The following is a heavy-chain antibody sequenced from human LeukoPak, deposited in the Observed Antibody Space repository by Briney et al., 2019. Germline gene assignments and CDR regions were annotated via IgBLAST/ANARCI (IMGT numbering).Heavy chain of an antibody. CDR2: IYYSGST. V-gene: IGHV4-59*01. CDR1: GGSISSYY. D-gene: IGHD5-18*01. Sequence: SETLSLTCTVSGGSISSYYWSWIRQPPGKGLTWIGYIYYSGSTNYNPSLKSRVTISVDTSKNQFSLKLSSVTAADTAVYYCARSSWIQLWLVWGQGTMVTVSS. J-gene: IGHJ3*01. CDR3: ARSSWIQLWLV.